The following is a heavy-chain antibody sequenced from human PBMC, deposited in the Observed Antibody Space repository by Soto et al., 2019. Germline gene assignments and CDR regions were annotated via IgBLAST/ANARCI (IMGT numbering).Heavy chain of an antibody. CDR2: ISGSGGST. Sequence: TLSCAASGFTFSGYAMSCVRQAPGKGLEWVSAISGSGGSTYYADSLKGRFTISRDNSKNTLYLQMNSLRAEDTAVYYCASDWSPYYDYGMDVWGQGTRVTVSS. J-gene: IGHJ6*02. D-gene: IGHD3-9*01. V-gene: IGHV3-23*01. CDR3: ASDWSPYYDYGMDV. CDR1: GFTFSGYA.